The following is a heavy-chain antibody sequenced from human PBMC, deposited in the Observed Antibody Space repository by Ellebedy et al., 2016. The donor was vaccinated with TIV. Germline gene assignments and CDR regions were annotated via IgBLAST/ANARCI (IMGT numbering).Heavy chain of an antibody. J-gene: IGHJ6*03. CDR3: ARGRFSYYYYYMDV. CDR2: IYTSGST. D-gene: IGHD3-3*01. V-gene: IGHV4-61*02. CDR1: GGSISSGSYY. Sequence: SETLSLTXTVSGGSISSGSYYWSWIRQPAGKGLEWIGRIYTSGSTNYNPSLKSRVTMSVDTSKNQFSLKLSSVTAADTAVYYCARGRFSYYYYYMDVWGKGTTVTVSS.